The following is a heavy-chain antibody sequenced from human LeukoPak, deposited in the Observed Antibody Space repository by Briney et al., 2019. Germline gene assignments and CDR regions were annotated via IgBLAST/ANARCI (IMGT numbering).Heavy chain of an antibody. CDR2: ISAYNGNT. CDR3: ARDRAAAGTEGWFDP. CDR1: GYTFTSYG. Sequence: ASVKVSCKASGYTFTSYGISWVRQAPGQGLEWMGWISAYNGNTNYAQKLQGRVTMTTDTSTSTAYMELRSLRSDDTAVYYCARDRAAAGTEGWFDPWGQGTLVTVSS. V-gene: IGHV1-18*01. J-gene: IGHJ5*02. D-gene: IGHD6-13*01.